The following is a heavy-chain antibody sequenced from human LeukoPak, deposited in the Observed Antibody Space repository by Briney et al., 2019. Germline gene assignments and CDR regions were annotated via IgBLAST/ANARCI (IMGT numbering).Heavy chain of an antibody. Sequence: GGSLRLSCAASGFTFSSYAMSWVRQAPGKGLEWVSAISGSGGSTYYADSVKGRFTISRDNSKNTLYLQMNSLRAEDTAVYYCAKDLSSDDYVWGSYRSPNDYWGQGTLVPVSS. D-gene: IGHD3-16*02. J-gene: IGHJ4*02. CDR1: GFTFSSYA. CDR2: ISGSGGST. CDR3: AKDLSSDDYVWGSYRSPNDY. V-gene: IGHV3-23*01.